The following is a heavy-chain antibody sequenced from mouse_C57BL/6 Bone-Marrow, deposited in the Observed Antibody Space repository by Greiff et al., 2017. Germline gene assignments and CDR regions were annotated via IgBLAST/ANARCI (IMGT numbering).Heavy chain of an antibody. D-gene: IGHD2-5*01. CDR2: IYPGSGST. J-gene: IGHJ1*03. CDR1: GYTFTSYW. Sequence: QVQLQQPGAELVKPGASVKMSCKASGYTFTSYWITWVKQRPGQGLEWIGDIYPGSGSTNYNEKFKSKATLTVDTSSLTTYMQFSSLTSEDSAVFYCAKPYYNNYWYFDVWGTGTTVTVSS. CDR3: AKPYYNNYWYFDV. V-gene: IGHV1-55*01.